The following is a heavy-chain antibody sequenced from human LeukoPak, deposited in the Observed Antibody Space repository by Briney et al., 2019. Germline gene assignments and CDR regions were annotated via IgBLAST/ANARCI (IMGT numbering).Heavy chain of an antibody. D-gene: IGHD3-10*01. CDR3: ARDEYYGSGSYYNSWFAFDI. CDR2: IYTSGST. CDR1: GGSISSYY. V-gene: IGHV4-4*07. J-gene: IGHJ3*02. Sequence: SETLSLTCTVSGGSISSYYWSWIRQPAGKGLEWIGRIYTSGSTNYNPSLKSRVTMSVDTSKNQFSLKLSSVTAADTAMYYCARDEYYGSGSYYNSWFAFDIWGQGTMVTVSS.